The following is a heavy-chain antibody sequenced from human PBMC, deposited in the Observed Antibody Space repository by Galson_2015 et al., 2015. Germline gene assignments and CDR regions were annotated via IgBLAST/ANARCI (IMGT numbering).Heavy chain of an antibody. J-gene: IGHJ5*02. CDR3: VKGGTISWFDP. D-gene: IGHD2-8*01. CDR1: GFTFSSYW. CDR2: IKQDGSEK. V-gene: IGHV3-7*03. Sequence: SLRLSCAASGFTFSSYWMTWVRQAPGKGLEWVANIKQDGSEKYYVDSVKGRFTISRDNSKNTLYLQMNSLRAEDTAVYHCVKGGTISWFDPWGQGTLVTVSS.